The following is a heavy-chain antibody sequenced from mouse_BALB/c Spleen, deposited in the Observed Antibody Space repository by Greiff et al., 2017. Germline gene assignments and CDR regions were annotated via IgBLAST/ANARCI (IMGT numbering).Heavy chain of an antibody. V-gene: IGHV5-4*02. J-gene: IGHJ4*01. CDR1: GFTFSDYY. CDR3: ASLPPMDY. Sequence: EVQVVESGGGLVKPGGSLKLSCAASGFTFSDYYMYWVRQTPEKRLEWVATISDGGSYTYYPDSVKGRFTISRDNAKNNLYLQMSSLKSEDTAMYYCASLPPMDYWGQGTSVTVSS. CDR2: ISDGGSYT.